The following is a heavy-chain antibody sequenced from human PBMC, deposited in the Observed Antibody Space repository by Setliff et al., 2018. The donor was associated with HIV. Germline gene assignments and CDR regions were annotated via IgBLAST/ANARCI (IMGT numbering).Heavy chain of an antibody. D-gene: IGHD3-16*01. CDR2: VYHTGST. J-gene: IGHJ3*02. Sequence: SETLSLTCTVSGYSISSRYYWGWIRQPPGKGLEWIGCVYHTGSTGYNPPLKIRVTMSTDTSKNQFSLKLSSVTAADTAVYHCARDGGLTDAFDIWGQGTMVTVSS. CDR1: GYSISSRYY. V-gene: IGHV4-38-2*02. CDR3: ARDGGLTDAFDI.